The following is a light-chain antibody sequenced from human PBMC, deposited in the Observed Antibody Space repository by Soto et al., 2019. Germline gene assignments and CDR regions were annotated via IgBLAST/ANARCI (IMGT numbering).Light chain of an antibody. CDR3: QQYNNWPWT. Sequence: ETVMTQSPATLSVSPGERATLSCRASQTVSSNLAWYQRRPGQAVRLLIFRASTRATGIPARFSGSGSGTEFTLTISSLQSEDSAVYFCQQYNNWPWTFGQGTKVEIK. J-gene: IGKJ1*01. V-gene: IGKV3D-15*01. CDR2: RAS. CDR1: QTVSSN.